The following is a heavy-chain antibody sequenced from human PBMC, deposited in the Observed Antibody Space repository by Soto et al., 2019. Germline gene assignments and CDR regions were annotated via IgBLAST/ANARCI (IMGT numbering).Heavy chain of an antibody. CDR2: IYWNADK. CDR1: GISLSTSGVG. Sequence: QITLKESGPTLVKPTQTFTLTCTFSGISLSTSGVGVGWIRQPPGKALEWLAIIYWNADKHYSPSLKSRLTITKDTSKNQVVLTMTNMDPVDTATYYCAHRRVGKGHDYWGQGTLVTVSS. J-gene: IGHJ4*02. CDR3: AHRRVGKGHDY. V-gene: IGHV2-5*01. D-gene: IGHD3-10*01.